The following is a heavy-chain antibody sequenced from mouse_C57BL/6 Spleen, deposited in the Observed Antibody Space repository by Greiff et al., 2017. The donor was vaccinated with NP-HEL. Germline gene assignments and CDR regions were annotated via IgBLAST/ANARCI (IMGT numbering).Heavy chain of an antibody. J-gene: IGHJ2*01. Sequence: LVESGAELARPGASVKLSCKASGYTFTSYGISWVKQRTGQGLEWIGEIYPRSGNTYYNEKFKGKATLTADKSSSTAYMELRSLTSEDSAVYFCAREGNDYEDYWGQGTTLTVSS. CDR3: AREGNDYEDY. D-gene: IGHD2-4*01. CDR1: GYTFTSYG. CDR2: IYPRSGNT. V-gene: IGHV1-81*01.